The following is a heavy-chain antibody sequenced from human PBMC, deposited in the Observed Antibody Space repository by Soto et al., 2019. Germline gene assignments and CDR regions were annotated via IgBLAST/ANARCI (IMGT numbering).Heavy chain of an antibody. CDR3: AKGGGNWNEGDDY. J-gene: IGHJ4*02. D-gene: IGHD1-20*01. CDR1: GFTFSSYA. V-gene: IGHV3-23*01. CDR2: ISGSGGST. Sequence: GGSLRLSCAASGFTFSSYAMSWVRQAPGKGLKWVSAISGSGGSTYYADSVKGRFTISRDNSKNTLYLQMNSLRAEDTAVYYCAKGGGNWNEGDDYWGQGTLVTVSS.